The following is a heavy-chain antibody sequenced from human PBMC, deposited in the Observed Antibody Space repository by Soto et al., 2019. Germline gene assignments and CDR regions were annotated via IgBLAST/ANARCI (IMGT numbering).Heavy chain of an antibody. Sequence: QVQLQESGPGLVKPSQTLSLTCTVSGGSISSGGYYWSWIRQHPGKGLEWIGYIYYSGSTYYNPSLKSRVTIAVDGAKNPFSLKLSSVTAADTAVYYCARPSPESMTTRTWYFDLWGRGTLVTVSS. CDR3: ARPSPESMTTRTWYFDL. CDR1: GGSISSGGYY. CDR2: IYYSGST. D-gene: IGHD4-17*01. V-gene: IGHV4-31*03. J-gene: IGHJ2*01.